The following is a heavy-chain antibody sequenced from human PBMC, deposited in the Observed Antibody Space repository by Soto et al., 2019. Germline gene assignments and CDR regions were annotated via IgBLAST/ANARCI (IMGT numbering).Heavy chain of an antibody. Sequence: EVRLVESGGGLVQPGGSLRLSCAASGFTFSTYSMNWVRQAPGKGLEWVSYISSSSSTIFYTDSVKGRFTVSRDNAKNSLYLQMNSLPVEDTAVYYCLRPPYYSDSSRPPRYRGQGTLVTVSS. J-gene: IGHJ4*02. D-gene: IGHD3-22*01. CDR2: ISSSSSTI. V-gene: IGHV3-48*01. CDR1: GFTFSTYS. CDR3: LRPPYYSDSSRPPRY.